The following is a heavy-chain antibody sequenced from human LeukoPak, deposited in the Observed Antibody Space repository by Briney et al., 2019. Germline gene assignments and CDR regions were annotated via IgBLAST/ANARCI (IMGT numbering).Heavy chain of an antibody. Sequence: GGSLRLSCAASGFTFSSYAMSWVRQAPGKGVEWVSAISGSGGSTYYADSVKGRFTISRDNSKNTVYVQMNSLRAEDTAVYYCAKVQEHSSGYYFDYWGQGTLVTVPS. J-gene: IGHJ4*02. CDR1: GFTFSSYA. D-gene: IGHD3-22*01. CDR3: AKVQEHSSGYYFDY. CDR2: ISGSGGST. V-gene: IGHV3-23*01.